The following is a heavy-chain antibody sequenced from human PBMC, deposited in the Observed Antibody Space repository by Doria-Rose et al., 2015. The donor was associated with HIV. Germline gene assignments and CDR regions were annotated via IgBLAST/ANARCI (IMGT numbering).Heavy chain of an antibody. CDR1: GVSLSSPGMG. CDR2: IFSYDDR. D-gene: IGHD6-13*01. CDR3: ARIKSSRWYHKYYFDF. V-gene: IGHV2-26*01. J-gene: IGHJ4*02. Sequence: QVTLKESGPVLVKPTETLTLTCTVSGVSLSSPGMGVSWIRQHPGKALEWLVNIFSYDDRYYKTSLKSRLTISRGTSKSQVVLTMTDMDPVDTATYYCARIKSSRWYHKYYFDFWGQGTLVIVSA.